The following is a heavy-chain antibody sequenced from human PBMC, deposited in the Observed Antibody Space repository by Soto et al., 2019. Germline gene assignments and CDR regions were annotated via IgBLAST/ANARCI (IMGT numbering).Heavy chain of an antibody. CDR2: ISAYNGNT. J-gene: IGHJ6*03. V-gene: IGHV1-18*01. CDR3: ARSDSTFGYYYYYMAV. D-gene: IGHD3-16*01. Sequence: ASVKVSCKASGYTFTSYGISWVRQAPGQGLEWMGWISAYNGNTNYAQKLQGRVTMTTDTSTSTAYMELRSLRSDDTAVYYCARSDSTFGYYYYYMAVWGKGTTVTVSS. CDR1: GYTFTSYG.